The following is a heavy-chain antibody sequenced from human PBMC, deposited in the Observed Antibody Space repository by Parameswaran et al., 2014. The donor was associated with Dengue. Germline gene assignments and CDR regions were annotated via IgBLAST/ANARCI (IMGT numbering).Heavy chain of an antibody. D-gene: IGHD3-3*01. CDR3: TRDYDFWSGGRDY. J-gene: IGHJ4*02. V-gene: IGHV3-49*02. CDR2: IRSKAYGGTT. Sequence: VRRGSRKGLEWVGFIRSKAYGGTTEYAASVKGGFTISRDDSKSIAYLQMNSLKTEDTAVYYCTRDYDFWSGGRDYWGQGTLVTVSS.